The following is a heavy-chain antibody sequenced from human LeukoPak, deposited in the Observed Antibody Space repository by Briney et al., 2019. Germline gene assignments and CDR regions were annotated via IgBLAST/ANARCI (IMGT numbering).Heavy chain of an antibody. V-gene: IGHV1-46*04. CDR1: GYTFTNHY. CDR2: IGPSGGRT. J-gene: IGHJ4*02. CDR3: ARDLGRGAAASYYFGY. D-gene: IGHD6-13*01. Sequence: GASVKVSCKASGYTFTNHYIHWVRQAPGQGLEWVGIIGPSGGRTTYAQKLEGRVTMTRDTSTSTVYMELSSLRSEDTAVYYCARDLGRGAAASYYFGYWGQGTLVTVSS.